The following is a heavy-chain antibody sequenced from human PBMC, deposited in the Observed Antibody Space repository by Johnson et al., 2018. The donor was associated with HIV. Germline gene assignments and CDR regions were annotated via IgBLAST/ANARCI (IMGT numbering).Heavy chain of an antibody. CDR1: GFTFSSYD. J-gene: IGHJ3*02. CDR3: ARGALGAFDI. CDR2: IGTAGDT. D-gene: IGHD3-3*02. Sequence: VQLVESGGGLVQPGGSLRLSCAASGFTFSSYDMHWVRQATGKGLEWVSDIGTAGDTYYPGSVKGRFTISRENAKNSLYLQMNSLRAEDTALYYCARGALGAFDIWGQGTMVTVSS. V-gene: IGHV3-13*01.